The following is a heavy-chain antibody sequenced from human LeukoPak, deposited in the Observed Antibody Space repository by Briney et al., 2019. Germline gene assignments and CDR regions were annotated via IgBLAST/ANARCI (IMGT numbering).Heavy chain of an antibody. CDR2: ISASGSTT. CDR1: GFTFSSYV. D-gene: IGHD1-26*01. CDR3: AKEYPTWVGYNWVDP. Sequence: PGGSLRLSCAASGFTFSSYVISWVRQAPGKGLEWVSAISASGSTTDYADSVKGRFTISRDNSKNTLYLQMNSLRADDAAVYYCAKEYPTWVGYNWVDPWGQGTLVTVSS. J-gene: IGHJ5*02. V-gene: IGHV3-23*01.